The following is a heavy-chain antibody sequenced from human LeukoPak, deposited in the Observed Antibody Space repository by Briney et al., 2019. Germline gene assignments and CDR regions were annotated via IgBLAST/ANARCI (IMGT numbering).Heavy chain of an antibody. CDR2: ISYDGSNK. J-gene: IGHJ4*02. Sequence: PGGSLRLSCAASGFTFSSYAMHWVRQAPGKGLEWVAVISYDGSNKYYADSVKGRFTISRDNSKNTLYLQMNSLRAEDTAVYYCARPYSSGWTLPPFDYWGQGTLVTVSP. D-gene: IGHD6-19*01. CDR3: ARPYSSGWTLPPFDY. CDR1: GFTFSSYA. V-gene: IGHV3-30*04.